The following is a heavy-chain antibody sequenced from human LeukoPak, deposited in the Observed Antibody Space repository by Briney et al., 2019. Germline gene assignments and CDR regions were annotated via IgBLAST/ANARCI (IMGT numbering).Heavy chain of an antibody. J-gene: IGHJ1*01. D-gene: IGHD3-22*01. Sequence: ESGPTLVKPTQTLRLTCNFSGFSLSTSGVGVGWVRQPPGKALEWLAVFHWNDDYRYSPSLRGRLTIIKNTSKNQVVLTMTNMDPVDTPTYYCAHRLVGSGLQYWGQRTLVTVSS. V-gene: IGHV2-5*01. CDR1: GFSLSTSGVG. CDR3: AHRLVGSGLQY. CDR2: FHWNDDY.